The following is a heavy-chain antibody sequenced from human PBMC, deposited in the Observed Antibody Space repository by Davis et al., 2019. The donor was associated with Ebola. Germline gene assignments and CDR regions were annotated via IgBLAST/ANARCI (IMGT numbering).Heavy chain of an antibody. CDR3: ARVGGRHCSSTSCYY. D-gene: IGHD2-2*01. CDR2: ISAYNGNT. V-gene: IGHV1-18*01. Sequence: ASVKVSCKASGYTFTSYGISWVRQAPGQGLEWMGWISAYNGNTNYAQKLQGRVTMTTDTSTSTAYMELRSLRSDDTAVYYCARVGGRHCSSTSCYYWGQGTMVTVSS. CDR1: GYTFTSYG. J-gene: IGHJ3*01.